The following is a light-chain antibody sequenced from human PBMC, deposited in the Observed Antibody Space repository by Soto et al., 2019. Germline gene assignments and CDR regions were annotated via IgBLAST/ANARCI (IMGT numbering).Light chain of an antibody. CDR3: QQYNNDPIT. CDR2: EAS. Sequence: DIQMTQSPSTLSASVGDRVTITCRASQSISGWLTWYQQKPGKAPKLLIYEASSLESGVPSRFSGSGFGTEFTLTISGLQPDDFASYYCQQYNNDPITFGHGTRLEMK. V-gene: IGKV1-5*01. CDR1: QSISGW. J-gene: IGKJ5*01.